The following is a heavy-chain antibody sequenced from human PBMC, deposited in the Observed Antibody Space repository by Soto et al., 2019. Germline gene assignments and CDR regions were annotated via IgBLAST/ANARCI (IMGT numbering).Heavy chain of an antibody. J-gene: IGHJ3*02. Sequence: TLSLTCAVYGGSFSGYYWSWIRQPPGKGLEWIGEINHSGSTNYNPSLKSRVTISVDTSKNQFSLKLSSVTAADTAVYYCARGWAFWSGYPFGDAFDIWGQGTMVTVSS. CDR1: GGSFSGYY. D-gene: IGHD3-3*01. CDR2: INHSGST. V-gene: IGHV4-34*01. CDR3: ARGWAFWSGYPFGDAFDI.